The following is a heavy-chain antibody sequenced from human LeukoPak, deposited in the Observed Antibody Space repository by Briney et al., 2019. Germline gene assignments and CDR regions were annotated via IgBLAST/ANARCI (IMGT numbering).Heavy chain of an antibody. CDR3: ARGFSSSWYHYFDY. J-gene: IGHJ4*02. D-gene: IGHD6-13*01. CDR2: INHSGST. Sequence: PSETLSLTCAVYGGSFSGYYWSWMRQPPGKGLEWIGEINHSGSTNYNPSLKSRVTISVDTSKNQFSLKLSSVTAADTAVYYCARGFSSSWYHYFDYWGQGTLVTVSS. CDR1: GGSFSGYY. V-gene: IGHV4-34*01.